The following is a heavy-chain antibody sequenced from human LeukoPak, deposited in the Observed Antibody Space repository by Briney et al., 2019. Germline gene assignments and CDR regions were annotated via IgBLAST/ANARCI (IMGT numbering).Heavy chain of an antibody. J-gene: IGHJ4*01. CDR2: MSGSGGMT. CDR1: GFTFSAYA. V-gene: IGHV3-23*01. D-gene: IGHD3-22*01. CDR3: AKGAMPYYDGSGYNYFDY. Sequence: QAGGSLRLSCAVSGFTFSAYAMSWVRQAPGKGLEWVSAMSGSGGMTYYADPVKGRFSISRDNSKNTLHLQMNSLRAEDTAVYYCAKGAMPYYDGSGYNYFDYWGQGTPVTVSS.